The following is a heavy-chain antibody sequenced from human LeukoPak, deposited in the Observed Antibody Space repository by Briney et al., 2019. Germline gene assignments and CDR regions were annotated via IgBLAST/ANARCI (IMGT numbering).Heavy chain of an antibody. J-gene: IGHJ4*02. CDR3: ARGGGSCDY. Sequence: SQTLSLTCAISGDSVSSSSTGWHWIRQSPSRGLEWLGRTYYRSKWYNDYAVSVKSRITINPDTSKNQFSLQLNSVTPEDTAVYYCARGGGSCDYWGQGTLVTVSS. CDR1: GDSVSSSSTG. D-gene: IGHD2-15*01. CDR2: TYYRSKWYN. V-gene: IGHV6-1*01.